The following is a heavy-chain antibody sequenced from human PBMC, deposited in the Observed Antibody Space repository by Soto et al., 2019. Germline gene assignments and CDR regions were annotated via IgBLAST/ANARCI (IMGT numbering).Heavy chain of an antibody. CDR1: GLNFSDYD. J-gene: IGHJ6*02. CDR3: TRDIAPGIPRGLDV. D-gene: IGHD2-21*02. CDR2: IRNRANSYTT. Sequence: PGGSMRLSWAASGLNFSDYDVDWVRPTPGKGLEWVGRIRNRANSYTTEYAASVKGRFTISGDESKNSLYLQMNSLRTEDTAVYYSTRDIAPGIPRGLDVWGQGVTVTVSS. V-gene: IGHV3-72*01.